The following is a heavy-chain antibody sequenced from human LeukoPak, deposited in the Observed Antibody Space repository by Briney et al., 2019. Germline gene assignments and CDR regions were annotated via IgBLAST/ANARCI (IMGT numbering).Heavy chain of an antibody. V-gene: IGHV1-18*01. CDR1: GYTFTSYG. D-gene: IGHD5-18*01. Sequence: ASVKVSCKASGYTFTSYGISWVRQAPGQGLEWMAWITAYNGNANYAQKFQGRVTMTTDTSTSTAYMELRSLRSDDTAVYYCARLRRVQLWSPIDYWGQGTLVTVSS. CDR3: ARLRRVQLWSPIDY. J-gene: IGHJ4*02. CDR2: ITAYNGNA.